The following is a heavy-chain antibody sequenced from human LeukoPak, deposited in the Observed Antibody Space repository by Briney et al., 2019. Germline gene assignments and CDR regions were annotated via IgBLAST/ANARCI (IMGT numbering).Heavy chain of an antibody. CDR2: IYYSGYT. D-gene: IGHD6-6*01. CDR1: GGSIINYY. Sequence: SETLSLTCTVSGGSIINYYWTWIRQPPGKGLEWIGDIYYSGYTSYNPSLNSRVTISVDTSKNQFSLKLSSVTAADTAVYYCARDAGADRPFDYWGQGTLVTVSS. V-gene: IGHV4-59*01. CDR3: ARDAGADRPFDY. J-gene: IGHJ4*02.